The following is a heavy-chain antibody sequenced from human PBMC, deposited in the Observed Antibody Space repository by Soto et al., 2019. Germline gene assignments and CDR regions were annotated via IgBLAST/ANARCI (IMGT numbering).Heavy chain of an antibody. Sequence: QLQLQESGPGLVKPSETLSLTCTVSGGSISSSSYYWGWIRQPPGKGLEWLGSIYYSGSTYYNPSLKSRVTISVDTSKNQFSLKLSSVTAADTAVYYCAGSSGIVVVVAAYPVDYWGQGTLVTVSS. J-gene: IGHJ4*02. CDR3: AGSSGIVVVVAAYPVDY. D-gene: IGHD2-15*01. V-gene: IGHV4-39*01. CDR2: IYYSGST. CDR1: GGSISSSSYY.